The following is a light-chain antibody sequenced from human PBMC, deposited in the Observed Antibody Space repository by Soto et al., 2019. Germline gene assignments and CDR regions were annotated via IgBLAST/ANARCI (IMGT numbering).Light chain of an antibody. CDR1: QSVSLS. J-gene: IGKJ1*01. V-gene: IGKV3-11*01. CDR3: QQYGSSPST. Sequence: EIVLTQSPATLSLSPGGRATLSCRASQSVSLSLAWYQQKPGQAPRLLIYDASKRASGFPARFSGSGSGTDFTLTISSLEPEDFAVYYCQQYGSSPSTFGQGTKVDIK. CDR2: DAS.